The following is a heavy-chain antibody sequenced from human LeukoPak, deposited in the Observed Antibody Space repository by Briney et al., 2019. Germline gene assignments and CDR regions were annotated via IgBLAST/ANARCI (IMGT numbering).Heavy chain of an antibody. Sequence: PSETLSLTCTVSGGSISSYYWSWIRQPPGKGLEWIGYIYYSGSTNYNPSLKSRVTIPVDTSKNQFSLKLSSVTAADTAVYYCAREGGTRLDYWGQGTLVTVSS. CDR3: AREGGTRLDY. CDR1: GGSISSYY. J-gene: IGHJ4*02. V-gene: IGHV4-59*12. D-gene: IGHD1-26*01. CDR2: IYYSGST.